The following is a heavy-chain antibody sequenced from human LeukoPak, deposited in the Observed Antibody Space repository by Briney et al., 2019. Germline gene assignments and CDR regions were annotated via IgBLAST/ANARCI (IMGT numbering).Heavy chain of an antibody. V-gene: IGHV3-7*01. CDR2: IKQDGSEK. CDR3: ARPRRYSGSYGAFDI. J-gene: IGHJ3*02. D-gene: IGHD1-26*01. CDR1: GFTFSSYW. Sequence: GGSLRLSCAASGFTFSSYWMSWVRQAPGKGLEWVANIKQDGSEKYYVDSVKGRFTISRDNAKNSLYLQMNSLRAEDTAVYYCARPRRYSGSYGAFDIWGQGTMVTVSS.